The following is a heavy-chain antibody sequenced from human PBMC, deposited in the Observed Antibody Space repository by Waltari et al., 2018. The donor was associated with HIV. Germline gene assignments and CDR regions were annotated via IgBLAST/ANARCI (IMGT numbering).Heavy chain of an antibody. V-gene: IGHV3-30*03. J-gene: IGHJ4*02. CDR3: ATGQQVWETWSQLDY. CDR2: ISFDGSNQ. CDR1: GFTFGNYG. Sequence: QVQLVESGGGVVQPGRSLRLSCAASGFTFGNYGLHWVRQAPGKGLEWVAVISFDGSNQYYADSVRGRFTISRDNSKKKVFLQMNSLRLDDSALYYCATGQQVWETWSQLDYWGQGTLVIVSS. D-gene: IGHD1-1*01.